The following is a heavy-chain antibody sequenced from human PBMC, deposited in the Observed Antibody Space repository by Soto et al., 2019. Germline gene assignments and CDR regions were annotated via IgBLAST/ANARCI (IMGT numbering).Heavy chain of an antibody. Sequence: SETLSLTCAVYGGSFSGYYWSWIRQPPGKGLEWIGEINHSGSTNYNPSLKSRVTISVDTSKNQFSLKLSSVTAADTAVYYCARVTALRYFDWSVGYYYYMDVWGKGTTVTVSS. CDR3: ARVTALRYFDWSVGYYYYMDV. D-gene: IGHD3-9*01. V-gene: IGHV4-34*01. CDR2: INHSGST. CDR1: GGSFSGYY. J-gene: IGHJ6*03.